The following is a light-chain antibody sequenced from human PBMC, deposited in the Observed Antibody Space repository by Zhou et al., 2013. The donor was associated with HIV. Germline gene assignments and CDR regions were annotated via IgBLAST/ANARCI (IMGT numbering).Light chain of an antibody. J-gene: IGKJ2*01. Sequence: EIVMTQSPATLSVSPGERATLSCRASQSVGSNLAWYQQKPGQAPRLLIYAASSRATGIPDRFSGSGSGTDFTLTISRLEPEDFAVYYCQQFLGDLYTFGQGTKLEIK. CDR2: AAS. V-gene: IGKV3D-15*01. CDR1: QSVGSN. CDR3: QQFLGDLYT.